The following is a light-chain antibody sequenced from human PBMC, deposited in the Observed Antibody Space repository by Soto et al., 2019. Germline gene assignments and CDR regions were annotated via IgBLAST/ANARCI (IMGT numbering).Light chain of an antibody. J-gene: IGKJ5*01. V-gene: IGKV3D-20*02. Sequence: EIVLTQFPGTLSLSPGERATLSCRASQSVGSNYLAWYQQRPGQPPNLLIFGASHRAPDIPDRFSGSGSGTDFTLTISSLEPEDFAVYYCQQRNNWPITFGQGTRLEIK. CDR1: QSVGSNY. CDR3: QQRNNWPIT. CDR2: GAS.